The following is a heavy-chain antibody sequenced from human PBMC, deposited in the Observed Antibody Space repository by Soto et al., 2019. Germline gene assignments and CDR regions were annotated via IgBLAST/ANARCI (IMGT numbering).Heavy chain of an antibody. Sequence: EVQLLESGGGLVQPGGSLRLSCAASGFTFSSCAMSWVRQAPGKGLEWVSAISGSGGSTYYADSVKGRFTISRDNSKNTLYLQMNSLRAEDTAVYYCAKDIVVVVAATLDYWGQGTLVTVSS. J-gene: IGHJ4*02. CDR1: GFTFSSCA. CDR2: ISGSGGST. V-gene: IGHV3-23*01. CDR3: AKDIVVVVAATLDY. D-gene: IGHD2-15*01.